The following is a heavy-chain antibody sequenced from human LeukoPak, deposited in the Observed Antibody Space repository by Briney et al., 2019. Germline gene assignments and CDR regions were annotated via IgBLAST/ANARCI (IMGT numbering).Heavy chain of an antibody. V-gene: IGHV7-4-1*02. J-gene: IGHJ4*02. CDR2: IITNTGNP. Sequence: ASVKVSCKASGYTFTSYAMNWVRQAPGQGLEWMGWIITNTGNPTYAQGFTGRFVFSLDTSVSTAYLQISSLKAEDTAVYYCARDLQDYYDSSGYLGSFDYWGQGTLVTVSS. CDR1: GYTFTSYA. CDR3: ARDLQDYYDSSGYLGSFDY. D-gene: IGHD3-22*01.